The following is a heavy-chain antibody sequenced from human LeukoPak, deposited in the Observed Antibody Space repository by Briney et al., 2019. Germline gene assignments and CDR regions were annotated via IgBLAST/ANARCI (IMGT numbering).Heavy chain of an antibody. D-gene: IGHD3-22*01. CDR2: ISSSSSYI. CDR1: GFTFSSYS. J-gene: IGHJ4*02. Sequence: PGGSLRLSRAASGFTFSSYSMNWVRQAPGKGLEWVSSISSSSSYIYYADSVKGRFTISRDNAKNSLYLQMNSLRAEDTAVYYCASRGNYYDSSGPPPLGNYWGQGTLVTVSS. V-gene: IGHV3-21*01. CDR3: ASRGNYYDSSGPPPLGNY.